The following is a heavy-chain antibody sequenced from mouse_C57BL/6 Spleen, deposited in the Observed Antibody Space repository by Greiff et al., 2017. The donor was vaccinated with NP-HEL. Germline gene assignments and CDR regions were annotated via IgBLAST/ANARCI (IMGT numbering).Heavy chain of an antibody. D-gene: IGHD1-1*01. CDR2: IDPSDSET. Sequence: QVQLQQSGAELVRPGSSVKLSCKASGYTFTSYWMHWVKQRPIQGLEWIGNIDPSDSETHYNQKFKDKATLTVDKSSSTAYMQLSSLTSEDSAVYYCARKMRDYYGSSYAMDYWGQGTSVTVSS. V-gene: IGHV1-52*01. J-gene: IGHJ4*01. CDR1: GYTFTSYW. CDR3: ARKMRDYYGSSYAMDY.